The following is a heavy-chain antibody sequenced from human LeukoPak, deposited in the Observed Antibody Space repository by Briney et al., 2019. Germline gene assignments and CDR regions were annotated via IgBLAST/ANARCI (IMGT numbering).Heavy chain of an antibody. Sequence: ASVKVSCKASGYTFTSYAIHWVRQAPGQRLEWMGWINAGNGNTKYSQKFQGRVTITRDTSASTAYMELSSLRSEDTAVYYCARDSGPRIVLMVYAIPYGMDVWGQGTTVTVSS. D-gene: IGHD2-8*01. CDR1: GYTFTSYA. J-gene: IGHJ6*02. V-gene: IGHV1-3*01. CDR2: INAGNGNT. CDR3: ARDSGPRIVLMVYAIPYGMDV.